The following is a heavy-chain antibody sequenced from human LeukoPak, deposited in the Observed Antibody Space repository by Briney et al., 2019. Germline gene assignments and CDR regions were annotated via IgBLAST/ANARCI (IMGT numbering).Heavy chain of an antibody. CDR3: AKPRGYSGSRDAFDI. J-gene: IGHJ3*02. CDR2: IYYSGST. Sequence: PSETLSLTCTVSGGSISSSSYYWGWIRQPPGKGLEWIGSIYYSGSTYYNPSLKSRVTISVDTSKNQFSLKLSSVTAADTAVYYCAKPRGYSGSRDAFDIWGQGTMVTVSS. CDR1: GGSISSSSYY. V-gene: IGHV4-39*07. D-gene: IGHD1-26*01.